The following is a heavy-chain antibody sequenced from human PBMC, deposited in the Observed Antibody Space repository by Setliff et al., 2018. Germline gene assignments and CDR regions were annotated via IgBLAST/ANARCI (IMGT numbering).Heavy chain of an antibody. D-gene: IGHD1-26*01. Sequence: PGGSLRLSCAASGFAFNTYWMHWVRQVPGKGLVWVARINGDGSVANYADAVKGRFTISRDNSKNTLFLQMNSLRADDTAVYYCLKKIIAGGGPPYDYFDYWGQGTLVTVSS. V-gene: IGHV3-74*01. CDR1: GFAFNTYW. CDR2: INGDGSVA. J-gene: IGHJ4*02. CDR3: LKKIIAGGGPPYDYFDY.